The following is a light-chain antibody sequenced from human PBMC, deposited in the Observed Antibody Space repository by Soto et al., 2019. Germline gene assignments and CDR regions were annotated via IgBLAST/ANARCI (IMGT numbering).Light chain of an antibody. V-gene: IGKV3-20*01. J-gene: IGKJ2*01. CDR1: QIVSSSY. CDR2: GAS. Sequence: EIVLTQSPGTLSLSPGERATLSCRASQIVSSSYLAWYQQKPGQAPRLVIYGASRRATGIPDRFSGRGSGTAFTLTISRLEPEDFAVYYCQLYGSSPRYTFGQGTKLEIK. CDR3: QLYGSSPRYT.